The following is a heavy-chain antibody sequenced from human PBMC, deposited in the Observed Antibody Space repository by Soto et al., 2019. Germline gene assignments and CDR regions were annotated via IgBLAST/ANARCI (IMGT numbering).Heavy chain of an antibody. CDR3: AKDLAATSKGDSFDI. CDR2: VTNSGSNT. V-gene: IGHV3-23*01. D-gene: IGHD6-25*01. J-gene: IGHJ3*02. CDR1: GFTFSTYA. Sequence: EVQLLESGGGLVQPGGSLRLSCAASGFTFSTYAMTWVRQAPGKGLEWVSSVTNSGSNTYHADSVKGRFTISRDNSKNMLFLQMNSLRAEDTALYYCAKDLAATSKGDSFDIWGQGTMVTVSS.